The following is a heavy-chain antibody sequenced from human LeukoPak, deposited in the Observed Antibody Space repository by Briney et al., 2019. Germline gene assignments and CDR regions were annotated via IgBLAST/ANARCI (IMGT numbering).Heavy chain of an antibody. J-gene: IGHJ4*02. V-gene: IGHV1-2*02. CDR2: INPNSGGT. CDR3: ARAGRIAARPRNYFDY. Sequence: GASVKVSCKASGYTFTGYYMHWVRQAPGQGLEWMGWINPNSGGTNYAQKFQGRVTMTRDTSISTAYMELSRLRSDDTAVYYCARAGRIAARPRNYFDYWGQGTLVTVCS. CDR1: GYTFTGYY. D-gene: IGHD6-6*01.